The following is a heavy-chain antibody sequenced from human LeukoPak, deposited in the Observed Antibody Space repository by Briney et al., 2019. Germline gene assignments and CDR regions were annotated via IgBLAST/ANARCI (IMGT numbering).Heavy chain of an antibody. CDR1: GFTVSSNY. V-gene: IGHV3-66*01. D-gene: IGHD1-26*01. Sequence: GGSLRLSCAASGFTVSSNYMSWVRQAPGKGLEWVSVIYSGGSTYYADSVKGRFTISRDNSKNTLYLQMNSLRAEDTAVYYCARARSYPGVGWFDPWGQGTLVTVSS. CDR2: IYSGGST. CDR3: ARARSYPGVGWFDP. J-gene: IGHJ5*02.